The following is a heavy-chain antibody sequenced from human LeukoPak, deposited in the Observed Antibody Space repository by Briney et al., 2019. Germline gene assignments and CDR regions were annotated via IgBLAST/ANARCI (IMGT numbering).Heavy chain of an antibody. CDR2: IWYDGSNK. CDR1: GFTFSSYG. D-gene: IGHD1-7*01. V-gene: IGHV3-33*01. J-gene: IGHJ6*02. CDR3: ARPSPQLELEYYYGMDV. Sequence: PGRSLRLSCAASGFTFSSYGMHWVRQAPGKGLEWVAVIWYDGSNKYYADSVKGRFTISRDNSKNTLYLQMNSLRAEGTAVYYCARPSPQLELEYYYGMDVWGQGTTVTVSS.